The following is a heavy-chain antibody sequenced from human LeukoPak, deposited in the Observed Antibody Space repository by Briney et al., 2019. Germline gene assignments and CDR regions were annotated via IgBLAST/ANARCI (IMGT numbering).Heavy chain of an antibody. CDR3: ARPPSGEYYDSSGLGY. CDR1: EFTFSNYG. D-gene: IGHD3-22*01. J-gene: IGHJ4*02. V-gene: IGHV3-30*02. CDR2: IRYDGTNK. Sequence: PGGSLRLSCAASEFTFSNYGMHWVRQAPGKGLEWVAFIRYDGTNKYYADSVKGRFTISRDNSKNTLYLKMNSLRGEDTAVYYCARPPSGEYYDSSGLGYWGQGTLVTVSS.